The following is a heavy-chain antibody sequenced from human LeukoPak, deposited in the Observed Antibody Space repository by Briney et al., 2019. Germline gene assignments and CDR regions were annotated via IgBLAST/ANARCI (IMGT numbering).Heavy chain of an antibody. CDR2: IGISSGNT. CDR1: GFNFIDYT. J-gene: IGHJ4*01. V-gene: IGHV3-48*01. Sequence: GGSLRLSCAAPGFNFIDYTMNWARKAQGKGLEWISYIGISSGNTKYADSVKGRFTISRDKARNSLYLQMNSLRVEDTAVYYCARDHRYAFDNWGHGTLVTVSS. CDR3: ARDHRYAFDN. D-gene: IGHD5-12*01.